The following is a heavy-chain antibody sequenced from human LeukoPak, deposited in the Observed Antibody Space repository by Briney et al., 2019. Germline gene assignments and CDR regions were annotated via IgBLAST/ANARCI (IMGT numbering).Heavy chain of an antibody. D-gene: IGHD3-10*01. CDR2: ISSSSSYI. CDR3: ARDPIWFGELHLFDY. Sequence: GGSLRLSCAASGFTFSSYSMNWVRQAPGKGLEWVSSISSSSSYIYYADSVKGRFTISRDNAKNPLYLQMNSLRAEDTAVYYCARDPIWFGELHLFDYWGQGTLVTVSS. V-gene: IGHV3-21*01. CDR1: GFTFSSYS. J-gene: IGHJ4*02.